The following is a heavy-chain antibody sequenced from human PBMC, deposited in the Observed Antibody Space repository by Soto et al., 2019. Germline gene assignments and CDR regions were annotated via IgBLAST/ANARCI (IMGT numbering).Heavy chain of an antibody. CDR3: GREDSHGWSGESLDV. CDR2: LDQSGGT. D-gene: IGHD6-19*01. Sequence: SETLSLTCAVVGDSLRGQSWNWIRQSPGKGLEWIGELDQSGGTNYNPSLKSRAIISDDTSKNQFSLTLTSVTAADTAVYYCGREDSHGWSGESLDVWGQGTTVTVSS. V-gene: IGHV4-34*01. CDR1: GDSLRGQS. J-gene: IGHJ6*02.